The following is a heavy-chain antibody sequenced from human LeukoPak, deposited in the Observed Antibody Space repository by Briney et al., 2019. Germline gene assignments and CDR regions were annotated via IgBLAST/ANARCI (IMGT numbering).Heavy chain of an antibody. CDR2: IYYSGST. D-gene: IGHD5-18*01. CDR1: GGSISSHY. CDR3: ASGSTAMVKD. V-gene: IGHV4-59*11. J-gene: IGHJ4*02. Sequence: SETLSLTCTVSGGSISSHYWSWIRQPPGKGLEWIGYIYYSGSTNYNPSLKSRVTISVDTSKNQFSLKLSSVTAADTAVYYCASGSTAMVKDWGRGTLVTVSS.